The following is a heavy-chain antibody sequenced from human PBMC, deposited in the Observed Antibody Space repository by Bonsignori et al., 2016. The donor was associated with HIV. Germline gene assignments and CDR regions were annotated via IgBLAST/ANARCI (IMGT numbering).Heavy chain of an antibody. D-gene: IGHD3-3*01. V-gene: IGHV3-23*01. CDR3: AKHMPEFWSGNSPIDS. J-gene: IGHJ4*02. CDR2: ISGHGVST. CDR1: GFTFNSRA. Sequence: EVQLLESGGGLVQPGGSLRLSCAASGFTFNSRAMSWVRQAPGKGLAWVSSISGHGVSTYYADSVKGRFTISRDSSNNTLFLHMNSLRADDTAVYYCAKHMPEFWSGNSPIDSWGQGTLVIVSS.